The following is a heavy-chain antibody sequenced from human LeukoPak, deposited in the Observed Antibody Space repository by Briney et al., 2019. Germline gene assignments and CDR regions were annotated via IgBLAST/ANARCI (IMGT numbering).Heavy chain of an antibody. Sequence: GGSLRLSCAASGFTFSNYAIHWVRRPPGKGLEWVAVISYDGSNKFYADSVKGRFTISRDNSKNTLYLQMNSLRAEDTAVYYCARDRPSLGLDAFDIWGQGTMVTVSS. J-gene: IGHJ3*02. V-gene: IGHV3-30*04. CDR3: ARDRPSLGLDAFDI. CDR1: GFTFSNYA. D-gene: IGHD3-16*01. CDR2: ISYDGSNK.